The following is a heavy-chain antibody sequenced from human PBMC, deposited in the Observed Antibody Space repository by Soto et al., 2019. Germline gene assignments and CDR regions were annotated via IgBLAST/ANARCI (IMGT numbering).Heavy chain of an antibody. Sequence: ESGPTLVNPTQTLTLTCTFSGFSLSTSGVGVGWIRQPPGKALEWLALIYWNDDKRYSPSLKSRLTITKDTSKNQVVLTMTNMDPVDTATYYCAHTRITMVRGVYDYWGQGTLVTVSS. D-gene: IGHD3-10*01. V-gene: IGHV2-5*01. CDR2: IYWNDDK. CDR3: AHTRITMVRGVYDY. J-gene: IGHJ4*02. CDR1: GFSLSTSGVG.